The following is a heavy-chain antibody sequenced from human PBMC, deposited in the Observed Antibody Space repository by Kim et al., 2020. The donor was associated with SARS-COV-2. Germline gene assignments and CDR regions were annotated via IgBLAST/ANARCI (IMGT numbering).Heavy chain of an antibody. CDR1: GFTFSSYG. D-gene: IGHD3-10*01. V-gene: IGHV3-33*05. CDR3: ARSEVNSLFLPGDPAYYYYYGMDV. J-gene: IGHJ6*02. Sequence: GGSLRLSCAASGFTFSSYGMHWVRKAPGKGLEWVEVISYDGSNKYYADSVKGRFTISRDNSKNTLYLQMNSLRAEDTAVYYCARSEVNSLFLPGDPAYYYYYGMDVWGQGTTVTVSS. CDR2: ISYDGSNK.